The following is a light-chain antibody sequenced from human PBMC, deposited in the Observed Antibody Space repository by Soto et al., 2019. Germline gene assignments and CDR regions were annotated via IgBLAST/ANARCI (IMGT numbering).Light chain of an antibody. J-gene: IGKJ1*01. CDR1: QSISNW. CDR2: DAS. V-gene: IGKV1-5*01. CDR3: QQYNSYSTWT. Sequence: DIQMTQSPSTLSASVGDRVTITCRASQSISNWLAWYQQKPGKAPKLLIYDASDLQSGVPSRFSGSGSGTEFTLTISSLQPEDSATYYCQQYNSYSTWTFGQGTQVEI.